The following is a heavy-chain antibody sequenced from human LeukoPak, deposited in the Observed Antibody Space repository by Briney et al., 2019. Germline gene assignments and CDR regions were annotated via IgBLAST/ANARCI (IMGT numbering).Heavy chain of an antibody. V-gene: IGHV3-33*01. Sequence: GGSLRLSCAASGFTFSSYGMHWVRRAPGKGLEWVALIWFDGSDKDYGDSVKGRFTISRDNSKNTLYLQMNSLRAEDTALYYCTRVQAGRSGLMDVWGRGTTVTVSS. CDR3: TRVQAGRSGLMDV. J-gene: IGHJ6*02. D-gene: IGHD2-8*02. CDR2: IWFDGSDK. CDR1: GFTFSSYG.